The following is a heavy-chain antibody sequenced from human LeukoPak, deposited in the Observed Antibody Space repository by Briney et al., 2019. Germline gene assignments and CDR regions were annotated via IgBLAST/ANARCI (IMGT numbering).Heavy chain of an antibody. CDR3: NYGAAADFDY. CDR1: GGTFSSYA. CDR2: IIPIFGTA. J-gene: IGHJ4*02. D-gene: IGHD6-13*01. Sequence: GASVKVSCKASGGTFSSYAISWVRRAPGQGLEWMGGIIPIFGTANYAQKFQGRVTITTDKSTSTAYMELSSLRSEDTAVYYCNYGAAADFDYWGRGTLVTVSS. V-gene: IGHV1-69*05.